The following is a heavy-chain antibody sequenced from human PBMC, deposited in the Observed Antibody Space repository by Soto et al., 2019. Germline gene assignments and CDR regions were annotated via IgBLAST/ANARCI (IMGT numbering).Heavy chain of an antibody. CDR2: ISYDGSDE. Sequence: PGGSLRLSCAASGSAFRTYGMHWVRQAPGKGLEGVALISYDGSDEHYADSVKGRFTISRDNAKNTLYLQMNSLRAADTAVYYCAKVLPDDFWSGSPLVVMDVWGQGTTVTVSS. CDR3: AKVLPDDFWSGSPLVVMDV. CDR1: GSAFRTYG. D-gene: IGHD3-3*01. V-gene: IGHV3-30*18. J-gene: IGHJ6*02.